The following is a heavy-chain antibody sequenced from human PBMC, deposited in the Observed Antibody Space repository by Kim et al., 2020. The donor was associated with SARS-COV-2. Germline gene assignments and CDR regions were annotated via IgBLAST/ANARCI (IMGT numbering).Heavy chain of an antibody. Sequence: SETLSLTCTVSGDSISSYYWSWIRQPPGKGLEWIGYIYYSGSTNYNPSLKSRVTISVDTSKNQFSLKMSSVTAADTAVYYCARGQLWLDYLCQGTLVTVSS. J-gene: IGHJ4*02. V-gene: IGHV4-59*01. D-gene: IGHD5-18*01. CDR3: ARGQLWLDY. CDR2: IYYSGST. CDR1: GDSISSYY.